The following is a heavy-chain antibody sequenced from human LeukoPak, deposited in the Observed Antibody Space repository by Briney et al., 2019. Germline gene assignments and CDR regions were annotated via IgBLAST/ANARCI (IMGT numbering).Heavy chain of an antibody. Sequence: PGGSLRLSCAASGFTFSSYAMSWVRQAPGKGLVWVSRLNSDGSSTSYADSVRGRFTISRDNAKNTLYLQMNSLRAEDTAVYYCTRDQGGWGYSYGSDFWGQGTLVTVSS. CDR2: LNSDGSST. CDR1: GFTFSSYA. V-gene: IGHV3-74*01. J-gene: IGHJ4*02. CDR3: TRDQGGWGYSYGSDF. D-gene: IGHD5-18*01.